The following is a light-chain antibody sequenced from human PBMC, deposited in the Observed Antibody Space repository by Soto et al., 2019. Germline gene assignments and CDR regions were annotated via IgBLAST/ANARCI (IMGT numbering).Light chain of an antibody. V-gene: IGKV3-15*01. CDR1: QSVSSN. Sequence: DIVMTPSPATLSVSPWERATLSCSASQSVSSNLAWYQQKPGQAPRLLIYGASTSATGIPDRFSGSGSATELTLPISSLQSEDFAVYYCQQYNNFWTFGQVPKVDIE. CDR2: GAS. J-gene: IGKJ1*01. CDR3: QQYNNFWT.